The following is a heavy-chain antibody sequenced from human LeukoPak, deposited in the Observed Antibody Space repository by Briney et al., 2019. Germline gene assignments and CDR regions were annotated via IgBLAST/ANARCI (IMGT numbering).Heavy chain of an antibody. D-gene: IGHD6-13*01. CDR2: IYYSEST. J-gene: IGHJ4*02. CDR3: ARPVTYSSSRPPYFDY. Sequence: SETLSLTCTVSGGSISSSSYYWGWIRQPPGKGLEWIGSIYYSESTYYNPSLKSRVTISVDTSKNQFSLKLSSVTAADTAVYYCARPVTYSSSRPPYFDYWGQGTLVTVSS. CDR1: GGSISSSSYY. V-gene: IGHV4-39*01.